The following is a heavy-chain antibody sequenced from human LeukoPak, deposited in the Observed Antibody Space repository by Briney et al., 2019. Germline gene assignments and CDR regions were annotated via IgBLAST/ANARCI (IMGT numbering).Heavy chain of an antibody. J-gene: IGHJ4*02. Sequence: PGRSLRLSCAASGFTFSSYAMHWVRQAPGKGLEWVAVISYDGSNKYYADSVKGRFTIFRDNSKNTLYLQMNSLRAEDTAVYYCARLRGGSYPYYFDYWGQGTLVTVSS. CDR2: ISYDGSNK. D-gene: IGHD1-26*01. CDR1: GFTFSSYA. CDR3: ARLRGGSYPYYFDY. V-gene: IGHV3-30*04.